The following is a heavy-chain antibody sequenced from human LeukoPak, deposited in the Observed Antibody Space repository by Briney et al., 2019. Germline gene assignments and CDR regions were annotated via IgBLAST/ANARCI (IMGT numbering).Heavy chain of an antibody. J-gene: IGHJ4*02. CDR2: IRNSGVNT. Sequence: GGSPRLSCAASGFIFSDYYMSWVRQAPGKGLEWVSGIRNSGVNTYYADSVKGRFTISRDNSKNTLYLQMNSLRAEDTAVYYCAKGQQGFDYWGQGTLVTVSS. V-gene: IGHV3-23*01. CDR1: GFIFSDYY. CDR3: AKGQQGFDY. D-gene: IGHD1-1*01.